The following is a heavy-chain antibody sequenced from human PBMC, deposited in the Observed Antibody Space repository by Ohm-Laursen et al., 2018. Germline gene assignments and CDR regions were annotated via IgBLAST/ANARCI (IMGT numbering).Heavy chain of an antibody. CDR1: GFTFSTY. D-gene: IGHD6-19*01. CDR2: TSYDGNNQ. V-gene: IGHV3-30*03. J-gene: IGHJ4*02. Sequence: SLRLSCTASGFTFSTYAIYGMHWVRQAPGKGLEWVAATSYDGNNQFYADSVKGRFTISRDNSKNTLYLQMNSLRAEDTAVYYCARASSSIAVASLDYWGQGTLVTVSS. CDR3: ARASSSIAVASLDY.